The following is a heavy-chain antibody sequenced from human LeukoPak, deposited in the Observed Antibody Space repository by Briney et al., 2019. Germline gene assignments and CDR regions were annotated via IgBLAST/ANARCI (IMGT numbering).Heavy chain of an antibody. CDR3: ARDYDYVWGSYRRFDY. V-gene: IGHV1-2*02. D-gene: IGHD3-16*02. CDR1: GYTFTGYY. CDR2: VNSNSGGT. Sequence: ASVKVSCKASGYTFTGYYMHWVRQAPGQGLEWMGWVNSNSGGTNYAQKFQGRVTMTRDTSISTAYMELSRLRSDDTAVYYCARDYDYVWGSYRRFDYWGQGTLVTVSS. J-gene: IGHJ4*02.